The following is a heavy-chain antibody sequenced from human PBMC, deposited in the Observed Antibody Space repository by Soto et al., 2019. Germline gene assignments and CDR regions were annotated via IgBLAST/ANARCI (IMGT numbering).Heavy chain of an antibody. V-gene: IGHV1-69*13. D-gene: IGHD3-3*02. Sequence: SVKVSCKASGGTFSSHGIFWVRQAPGQGLEWMGGIIPFFGTANYAQNFQGRVTITADESTSTAYMELSRLTSDDTAVYYCARSAVYLSSFYYYFDYCGQVPLFTVST. CDR2: IIPFFGTA. CDR1: GGTFSSHG. J-gene: IGHJ4*02. CDR3: ARSAVYLSSFYYYFDY.